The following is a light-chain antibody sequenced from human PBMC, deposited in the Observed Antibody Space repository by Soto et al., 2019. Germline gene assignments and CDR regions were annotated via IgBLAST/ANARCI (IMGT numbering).Light chain of an antibody. CDR1: QSVISS. Sequence: DIVLTQSPATLSLAPGERATLACRARQSVISSLAWYQHNPGQAPRLLIYDAFNRASGIPARFSGSGSGTHFTLTISSIETQDFAVYYCQQRSNWFLLTFGGGTKVELK. CDR3: QQRSNWFLLT. CDR2: DAF. J-gene: IGKJ4*01. V-gene: IGKV3-11*01.